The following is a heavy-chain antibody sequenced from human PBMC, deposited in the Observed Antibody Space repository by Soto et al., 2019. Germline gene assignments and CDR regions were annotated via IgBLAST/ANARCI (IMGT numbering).Heavy chain of an antibody. V-gene: IGHV4-31*03. CDR1: GGSISSGSNY. Sequence: SETLSLTCTVSGGSISSGSNYWSWIRQHPGKGLEWIGYIQNSGITYYNPSLESRVIISLETSQNQFSLQLRSVTAADTAVYFCAKGHTAMADYYFDYWGQGTLVTVSS. CDR2: IQNSGIT. J-gene: IGHJ4*02. D-gene: IGHD5-18*01. CDR3: AKGHTAMADYYFDY.